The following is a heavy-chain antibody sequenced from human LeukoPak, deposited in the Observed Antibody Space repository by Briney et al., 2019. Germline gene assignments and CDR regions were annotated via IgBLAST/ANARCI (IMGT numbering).Heavy chain of an antibody. CDR2: INPNSGGT. Sequence: ASVRVSCKASGYTFTDYYMHWVRQAPGQGLEWMGWINPNSGGTNYAQKFQGRVTMSRDTSTSAAYMELSRLRSDDTAVYYCARDHSYCSGGSCYFDQQDYWGQGTLVTVSS. D-gene: IGHD2-15*01. CDR3: ARDHSYCSGGSCYFDQQDY. J-gene: IGHJ4*02. V-gene: IGHV1-2*02. CDR1: GYTFTDYY.